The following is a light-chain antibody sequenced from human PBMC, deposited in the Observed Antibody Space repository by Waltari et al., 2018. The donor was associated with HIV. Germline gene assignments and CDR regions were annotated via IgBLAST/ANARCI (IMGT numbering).Light chain of an antibody. CDR1: SSNLGSNA. CDR2: SNN. J-gene: IGLJ1*01. Sequence: QSVLTQPPSASGTPGQRVTISCSGSSSNLGSNAVNWYQQPPGTAPKLLIYSNNQRPSGVPDRFSGSKSGTSASLAISGRQFDDEADYYCAAWDDSLNDSYVFGPGTKVTVL. V-gene: IGLV1-44*01. CDR3: AAWDDSLNDSYV.